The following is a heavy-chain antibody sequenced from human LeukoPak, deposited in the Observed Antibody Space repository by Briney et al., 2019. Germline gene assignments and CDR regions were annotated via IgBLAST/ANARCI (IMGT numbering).Heavy chain of an antibody. CDR2: LYHSGST. V-gene: IGHV4-38-2*02. CDR3: ARVPGPNWFDP. Sequence: PSETLSLTCTVSGYSIRSGYYWGWIRQPPGKGLEWIGSLYHSGSTFYNPSLRSRVTISVDTSKNQISLNLRSVTAADTAVYYCARVPGPNWFDPWGQGTLVTVSS. CDR1: GYSIRSGYY. J-gene: IGHJ5*02.